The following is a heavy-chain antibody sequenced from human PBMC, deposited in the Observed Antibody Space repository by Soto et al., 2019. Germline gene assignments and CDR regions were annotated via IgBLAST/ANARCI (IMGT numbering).Heavy chain of an antibody. CDR1: GFTFSSYG. Sequence: QVQLVESGGGVVQPGRSLRLSCAASGFTFSSYGMHWVRQAPGKGLEWVAVISYDGSNKYYADSVKGRFTISRDNSKNTRYLQMNSLRAEDTAVYYCANPRYWGQGTLVTVSS. V-gene: IGHV3-30*18. J-gene: IGHJ4*02. CDR3: ANPRY. CDR2: ISYDGSNK.